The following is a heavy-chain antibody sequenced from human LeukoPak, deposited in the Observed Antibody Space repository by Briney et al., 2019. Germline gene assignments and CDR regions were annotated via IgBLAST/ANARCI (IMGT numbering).Heavy chain of an antibody. CDR3: ARERDGRFFDY. CDR1: GFTFSSHC. CDR2: INQDGSEK. J-gene: IGHJ4*02. D-gene: IGHD5-24*01. Sequence: GSLRLSCAASGFTFSSHCMNWARQAPGKGLEWVANINQDGSEKYFVDFVKGRFTISRDNAKNSLHLQMNTLRAEDTAVYYCARERDGRFFDYWGQGTLVTVSS. V-gene: IGHV3-7*01.